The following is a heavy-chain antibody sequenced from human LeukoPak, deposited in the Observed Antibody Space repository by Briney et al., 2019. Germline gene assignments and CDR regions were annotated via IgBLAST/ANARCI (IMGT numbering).Heavy chain of an antibody. V-gene: IGHV3-30*03. J-gene: IGHJ4*02. Sequence: GGSLRLSCAASGFTFSSFGMHWVRQAPGKGLDWVAVISSDGTNKHYADSVKGRFTISRDNSKNTLSLQMNSLRAEDTAVYYCARNPTYDYWGQGTLVTVSS. CDR1: GFTFSSFG. CDR2: ISSDGTNK. CDR3: ARNPTYDY.